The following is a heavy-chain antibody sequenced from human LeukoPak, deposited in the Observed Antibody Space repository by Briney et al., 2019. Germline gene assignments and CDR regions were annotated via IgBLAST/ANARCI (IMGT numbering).Heavy chain of an antibody. Sequence: PGRSLRLSCAASGLTFSSYAMHWVRQAPGKGLEWVAVISYDGSNKYYADSVKGRFTISRDNSKNTLYLQMNSLRAEDTAVYYCARSLGYCSSTSCPPGYWGQGTLVTVSS. J-gene: IGHJ4*02. V-gene: IGHV3-30*04. CDR2: ISYDGSNK. CDR3: ARSLGYCSSTSCPPGY. D-gene: IGHD2-2*01. CDR1: GLTFSSYA.